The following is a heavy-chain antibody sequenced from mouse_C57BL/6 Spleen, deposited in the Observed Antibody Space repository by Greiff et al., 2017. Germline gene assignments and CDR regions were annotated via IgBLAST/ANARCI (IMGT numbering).Heavy chain of an antibody. D-gene: IGHD2-1*01. CDR2: IWSGGST. CDR3: ASYYGNFGGYFDV. Sequence: QVQLQESGPGLVQPSQSLSITCTVSGFSLTSYGVHWVRQSPGKGLEWLGVIWSGGSTDYNAAFISRLSISKDNSKSQVFFKMNSLQADDTAIYYCASYYGNFGGYFDVWGTGTTVTVSS. CDR1: GFSLTSYG. J-gene: IGHJ1*03. V-gene: IGHV2-2*01.